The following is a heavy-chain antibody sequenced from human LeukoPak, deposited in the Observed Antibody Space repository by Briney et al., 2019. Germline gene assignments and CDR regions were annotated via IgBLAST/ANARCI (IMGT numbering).Heavy chain of an antibody. Sequence: GGSLRFSCAASAFTVSSNYMSWVRQAPGKGLEWVSIIYSGGNTYYADSVKGRFTISRDNSKNTLYLQMNSLRAEDTAVYYCAKDRGTYPGDGMDVWGQGTTVTVSS. V-gene: IGHV3-53*01. CDR3: AKDRGTYPGDGMDV. CDR1: AFTVSSNY. J-gene: IGHJ6*02. CDR2: IYSGGNT. D-gene: IGHD2-8*02.